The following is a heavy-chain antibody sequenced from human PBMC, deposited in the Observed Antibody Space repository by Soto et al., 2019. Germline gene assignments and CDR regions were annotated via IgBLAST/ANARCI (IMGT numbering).Heavy chain of an antibody. Sequence: EVQLVESGGGLVQPGGSLRLSCAASGSTFSIYWMTWVRQAPGRGLESVAHIKQDGSEKYYVDSVKGRFTISRDNAKNSLFLQMNSLRVEDTAVYYCAREWSPPLAVFDYWGQGVLVTVSS. CDR2: IKQDGSEK. D-gene: IGHD1-26*01. V-gene: IGHV3-7*03. CDR1: GSTFSIYW. J-gene: IGHJ4*02. CDR3: AREWSPPLAVFDY.